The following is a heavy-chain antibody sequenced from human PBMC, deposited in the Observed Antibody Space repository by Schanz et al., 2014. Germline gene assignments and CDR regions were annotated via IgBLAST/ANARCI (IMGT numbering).Heavy chain of an antibody. D-gene: IGHD1-7*01. CDR2: VRNRRNNAII. V-gene: IGHV3-72*01. J-gene: IGHJ4*02. CDR1: GFTVSDHY. Sequence: EVQLVESGGGLVQPGGSLRLSCAVSGFTVSDHYMDWVRQAPGKGLEWLGRVRNRRNNAIIEYAASVEGRFTIARDESKNSVYLQMNSLQTDDTAVYYCFSMHYGNSVYWGQGTLVTVSS. CDR3: FSMHYGNSVY.